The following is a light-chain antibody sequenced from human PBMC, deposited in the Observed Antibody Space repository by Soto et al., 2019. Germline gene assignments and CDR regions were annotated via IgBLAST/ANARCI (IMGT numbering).Light chain of an antibody. CDR1: NSDVGGYNY. CDR3: SSYTSSSTLVV. Sequence: QSVLTQPASVSGSPGQSITTSCTGTNSDVGGYNYVSWYQQHPGKAPKLMIYEVSNRPSGVSNRFSGSKSGNTASLTISGLQAEDEADYYCSSYTSSSTLVVFGGGTKLTVL. CDR2: EVS. V-gene: IGLV2-14*01. J-gene: IGLJ2*01.